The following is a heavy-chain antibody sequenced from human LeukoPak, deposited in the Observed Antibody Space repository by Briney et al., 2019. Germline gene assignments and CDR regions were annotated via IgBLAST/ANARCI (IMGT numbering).Heavy chain of an antibody. Sequence: ASVKVSCKASGYIFSTYALHWVRQAPGQRLEWMGWINAGNGNTKYPQKFQGRVTITRDTSASTAYMELSSLRSEDTAVYYCARAEWLQFGHFDYWGQGTLVTVSS. CDR2: INAGNGNT. V-gene: IGHV1-3*01. CDR3: ARAEWLQFGHFDY. D-gene: IGHD5-24*01. J-gene: IGHJ4*02. CDR1: GYIFSTYA.